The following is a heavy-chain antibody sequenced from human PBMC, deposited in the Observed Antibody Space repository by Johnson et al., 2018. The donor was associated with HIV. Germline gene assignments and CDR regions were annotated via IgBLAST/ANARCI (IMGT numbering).Heavy chain of an antibody. Sequence: QVQLVESGGGLVKPGGSLRLFCAASGFTFSDYYMNWIRQTPGKGLEWVSYISSGGNTIYYADSVKGRFTISRDNAKNSLYLQMNSLTAEDTALYYCARLGYCYNFDAFDIWGQGTMVTVSS. CDR2: ISSGGNTI. J-gene: IGHJ3*02. D-gene: IGHD1-1*01. V-gene: IGHV3-11*04. CDR3: ARLGYCYNFDAFDI. CDR1: GFTFSDYY.